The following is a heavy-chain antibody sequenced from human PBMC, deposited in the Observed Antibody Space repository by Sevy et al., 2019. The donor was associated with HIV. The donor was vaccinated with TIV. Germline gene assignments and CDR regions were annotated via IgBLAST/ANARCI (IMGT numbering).Heavy chain of an antibody. Sequence: SETLSLTCTVSGGSITSYYWSWIRQPPGKGLEWIGYIYYSGNTNYNPSLKSQVTISVDTSKNQFSLQLSSVTAADSAFYYCARDLNYGDRGACDIWGQGTMVTVSS. D-gene: IGHD4-17*01. J-gene: IGHJ3*02. CDR2: IYYSGNT. CDR1: GGSITSYY. CDR3: ARDLNYGDRGACDI. V-gene: IGHV4-59*13.